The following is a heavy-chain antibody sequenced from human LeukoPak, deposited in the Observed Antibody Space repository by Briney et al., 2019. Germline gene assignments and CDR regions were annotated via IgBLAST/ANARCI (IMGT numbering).Heavy chain of an antibody. CDR2: IWYDGSNQ. V-gene: IGHV3-33*01. CDR3: ARGTYYFDY. CDR1: GFTFSSYA. Sequence: GGSLRLSCAASGFTFSSYAMHWVRQAPGKGLEWVAVIWYDGSNQYNADSVKGRFTLSRDNSKNTLYLQMNSLRAEDTAVYYCARGTYYFDYWGQGTLVTVSS. J-gene: IGHJ4*02.